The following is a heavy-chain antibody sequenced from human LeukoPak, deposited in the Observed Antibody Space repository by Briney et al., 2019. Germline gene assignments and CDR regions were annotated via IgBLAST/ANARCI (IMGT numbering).Heavy chain of an antibody. CDR1: GYTFNKYG. Sequence: ASVKVSCKASGYTFNKYGFSWVRQAPVQGLEWMGWISGYNGNTDYAQKFQDRVTMTTDTSTSTVYLELRSLRSDDTAVYYCARSVHVKSYCNTISCSGEGMDVWGQGTTVIVSS. CDR3: ARSVHVKSYCNTISCSGEGMDV. CDR2: ISGYNGNT. D-gene: IGHD2-2*01. J-gene: IGHJ6*02. V-gene: IGHV1-18*01.